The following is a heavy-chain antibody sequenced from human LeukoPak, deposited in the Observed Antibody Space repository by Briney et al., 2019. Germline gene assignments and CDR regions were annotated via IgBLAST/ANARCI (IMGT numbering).Heavy chain of an antibody. CDR2: ISYDGSNK. CDR1: GFTSSSYA. Sequence: GRSLRLSCAASGFTSSSYAMHWVRQAPGKGLEWVAVISYDGSNKYYADSVKGRFTISRDNSKNTLYLQMNSLRAEDTAVYYCASGILEWLSTDYWGQGTLVTVSS. CDR3: ASGILEWLSTDY. D-gene: IGHD3-3*01. V-gene: IGHV3-30-3*01. J-gene: IGHJ4*02.